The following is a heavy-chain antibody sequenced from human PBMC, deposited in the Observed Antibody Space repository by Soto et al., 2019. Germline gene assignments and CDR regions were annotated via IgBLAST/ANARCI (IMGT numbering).Heavy chain of an antibody. CDR2: INPKSGGT. V-gene: IGHV1-2*02. J-gene: IGHJ4*02. Sequence: GASVKVSCKASGHTFTVYYMHWVRQAPGQGLEWMGWINPKSGGTMYPQKFQRRVTMTWDTSISTAYMALTRLRSDDTAVYYCARDLAKGGGSAGFDYWGRGTLVTVSS. CDR1: GHTFTVYY. D-gene: IGHD1-26*01. CDR3: ARDLAKGGGSAGFDY.